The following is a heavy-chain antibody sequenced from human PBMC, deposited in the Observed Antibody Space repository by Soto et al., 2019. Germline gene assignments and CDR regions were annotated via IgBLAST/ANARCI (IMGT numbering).Heavy chain of an antibody. CDR1: GFTFSSYS. D-gene: IGHD2-8*01. CDR3: ARSLFTSALIYDY. V-gene: IGHV3-48*01. Sequence: EVQLVESGGGLVQPGGSLRLSCAASGFTFSSYSMNWVRQAPGKGLEWVSYISSSSSTIYYADSVKGRFTISRDNAKNSLYLQMNSLRAEDTAVYYCARSLFTSALIYDYWGQGTLVTVSS. CDR2: ISSSSSTI. J-gene: IGHJ4*02.